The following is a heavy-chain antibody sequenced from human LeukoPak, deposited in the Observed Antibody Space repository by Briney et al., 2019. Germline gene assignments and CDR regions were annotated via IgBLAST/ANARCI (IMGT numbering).Heavy chain of an antibody. CDR3: ARGHVPGSDRHWDY. Sequence: GGSLRLSCAPSGFTFSSHWMHWVCQAPGKGVGWVSRIISDGSTTNYADSVKGRFTISRDNAKNTLYLQMYSLRAEDTAVYYCARGHVPGSDRHWDYWGQGILVTVSS. D-gene: IGHD3-10*01. CDR2: IISDGSTT. V-gene: IGHV3-74*01. CDR1: GFTFSSHW. J-gene: IGHJ4*02.